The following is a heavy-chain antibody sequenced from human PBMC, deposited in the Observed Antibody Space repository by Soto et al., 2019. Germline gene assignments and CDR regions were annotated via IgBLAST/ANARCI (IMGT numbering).Heavy chain of an antibody. Sequence: QVQLVQSGAEVKKPGASVKVSCKASGYTFTSYGISWVRQAPGQGLEWMGWISAYNGNTNYAKKLQGRVTMTTDTSTSTAYMELRSLGSDDTAVYYCASSYFGSGTPYYYGMDVWGQGTTVTVSS. D-gene: IGHD3-10*01. CDR2: ISAYNGNT. V-gene: IGHV1-18*01. CDR1: GYTFTSYG. CDR3: ASSYFGSGTPYYYGMDV. J-gene: IGHJ6*02.